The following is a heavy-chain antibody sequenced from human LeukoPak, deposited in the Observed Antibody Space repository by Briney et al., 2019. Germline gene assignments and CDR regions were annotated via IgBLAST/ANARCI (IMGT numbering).Heavy chain of an antibody. CDR2: ISSSSSYI. Sequence: GGSLRLSCAASGFTFSSYEMNWVRQAPGKGLEWVSSISSSSSYIYYADSVKGRFTISRDNAKNSLYLQMNSLRAEDTAVYYCARDLSPSRRYFDWLYRNDASDIWGQGTMVTVSS. V-gene: IGHV3-21*01. CDR1: GFTFSSYE. J-gene: IGHJ3*02. CDR3: ARDLSPSRRYFDWLYRNDASDI. D-gene: IGHD3-9*01.